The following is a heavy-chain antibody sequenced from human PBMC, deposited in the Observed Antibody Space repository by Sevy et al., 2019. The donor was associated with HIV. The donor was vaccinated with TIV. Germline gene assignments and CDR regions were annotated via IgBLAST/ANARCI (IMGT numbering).Heavy chain of an antibody. D-gene: IGHD3-22*01. Sequence: GGSLRLSCAASGFTFSSYAMHWVRQAPGKGLEWVAVISYDGSNKYYADSVKGRFTISRDNSKNTLYLQMNSLRAEDTAVYYCARAPRHYYDSSGDSDYWGQGTLVTVSS. CDR2: ISYDGSNK. J-gene: IGHJ4*02. CDR1: GFTFSSYA. V-gene: IGHV3-30-3*01. CDR3: ARAPRHYYDSSGDSDY.